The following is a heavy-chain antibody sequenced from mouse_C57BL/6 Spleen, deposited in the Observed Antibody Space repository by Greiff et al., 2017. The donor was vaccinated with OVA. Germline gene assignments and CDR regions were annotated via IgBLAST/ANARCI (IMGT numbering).Heavy chain of an antibody. CDR2: IDPEDGDT. Sequence: VTLKVSGAELVRPGASVKLSCTASGFNIKDYYMHWVKQRPEQGLEWIGRIDPEDGDTEYAPKFQGKATMTADTSSNTAYLQLSSLTSEDTAVYYCTRYGSSYYYFDYWGQGTTLTVSS. V-gene: IGHV14-1*01. J-gene: IGHJ2*01. CDR1: GFNIKDYY. D-gene: IGHD1-1*01. CDR3: TRYGSSYYYFDY.